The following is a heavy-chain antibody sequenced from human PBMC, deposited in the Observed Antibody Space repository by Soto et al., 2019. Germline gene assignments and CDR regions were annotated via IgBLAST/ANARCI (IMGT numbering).Heavy chain of an antibody. J-gene: IGHJ4*02. CDR2: IYYSGST. CDR3: ARLGGKYCSSTSCFYFDY. CDR1: GGSISSSSYY. V-gene: IGHV4-39*01. D-gene: IGHD2-2*01. Sequence: SETLSLTCTVSGGSISSSSYYWGWIRQPPGKGLEWIGSIYYSGSTYYNPSLKSRVTISVDTSKNQFSLKLSSVTAADTAVYYCARLGGKYCSSTSCFYFDYWGQGTLVTVSS.